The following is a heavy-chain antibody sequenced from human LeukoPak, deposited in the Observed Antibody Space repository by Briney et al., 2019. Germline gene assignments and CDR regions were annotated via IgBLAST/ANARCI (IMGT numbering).Heavy chain of an antibody. CDR3: ARDQYYDSKGWFDP. V-gene: IGHV1-18*04. J-gene: IGHJ5*02. Sequence: ASVKVSCKASGYTFTGYYMHWVRQAPGQGLEWMGWIGAYIGNTNYAQKFQGRVTMTTDTSTSTAYMELRSLRLDDTAVYYCARDQYYDSKGWFDPWGQGTLVTVSS. D-gene: IGHD3-16*01. CDR2: IGAYIGNT. CDR1: GYTFTGYY.